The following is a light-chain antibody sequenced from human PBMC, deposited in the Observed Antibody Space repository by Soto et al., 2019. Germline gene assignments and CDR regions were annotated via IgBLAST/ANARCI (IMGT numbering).Light chain of an antibody. J-gene: IGLJ1*01. V-gene: IGLV1-47*02. Sequence: QSVLTQPPSTSGTAGQVVTIPCSGGDSNIGSNSVYWYQHLPRMAPKLLIYYNNQRPSGVPGRFSGSRSGTSASLAILGLRSEDEAVYYCAAWDASLSAGVCGNGTKVTVL. CDR2: YNN. CDR3: AAWDASLSAGV. CDR1: DSNIGSNS.